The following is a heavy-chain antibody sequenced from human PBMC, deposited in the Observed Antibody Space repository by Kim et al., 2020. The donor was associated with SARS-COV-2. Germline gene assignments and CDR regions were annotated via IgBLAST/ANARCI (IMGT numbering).Heavy chain of an antibody. CDR1: GFTFSSYS. CDR2: ISSSSSYI. Sequence: GGSLRLSCAASGFTFSSYSMNWVRQAPGKGLEWVSSISSSSSYIYYADSVRGRFTISRDNAKTSLYLQMNSLRAEYTAGYYCARDQSLTYWGQGTMVTVSS. J-gene: IGHJ3*01. CDR3: ARDQSLTY. V-gene: IGHV3-21*01. D-gene: IGHD3-16*01.